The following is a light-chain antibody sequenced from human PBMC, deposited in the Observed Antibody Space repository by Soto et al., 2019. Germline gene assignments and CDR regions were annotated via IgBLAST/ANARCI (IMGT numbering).Light chain of an antibody. CDR3: QQSYSTPRT. CDR1: QSISSY. CDR2: AAS. V-gene: IGKV1-39*01. J-gene: IGKJ1*01. Sequence: DIQMTQCPSSLSASVGDRVTITCRASQSISSYLNWYQQTPGKAPKLLIYAASSLQSGVPSRFSGSGYGTDFTLTISSLQPEDFATYYCQQSYSTPRTFGQGTKVEIK.